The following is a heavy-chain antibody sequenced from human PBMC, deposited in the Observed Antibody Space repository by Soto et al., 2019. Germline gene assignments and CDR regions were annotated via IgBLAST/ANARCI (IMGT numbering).Heavy chain of an antibody. CDR2: IFSGGST. CDR3: VRVFDTYYFDL. J-gene: IGHJ4*02. CDR1: GLTVSSNY. D-gene: IGHD3-9*01. V-gene: IGHV3-66*01. Sequence: GGSLKLSCAASGLTVSSNYMSWVRQAPGKGLEWVSVIFSGGSTYYADSVKGRFTISRDNSKNTLYLQMNSLRAEDTAVYYCVRVFDTYYFDLWGQGNMVTVSS.